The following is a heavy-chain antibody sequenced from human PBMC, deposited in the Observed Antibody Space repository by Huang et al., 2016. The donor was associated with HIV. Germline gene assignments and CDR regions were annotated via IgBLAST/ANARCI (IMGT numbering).Heavy chain of an antibody. V-gene: IGHV1-3*01. Sequence: QVQLVQSGAEVKKPGASVKVSCKASGYSFTTYALHWVRQAPGHRLEWMGLIKPGNGNTNYSQKVQGRVTITRDTSASTVYMEVSSLTFEDTAVYYCAREFVIFGAPLWPAYWGQGTLISVSS. J-gene: IGHJ4*02. CDR3: AREFVIFGAPLWPAY. CDR1: GYSFTTYA. D-gene: IGHD2-21*01. CDR2: IKPGNGNT.